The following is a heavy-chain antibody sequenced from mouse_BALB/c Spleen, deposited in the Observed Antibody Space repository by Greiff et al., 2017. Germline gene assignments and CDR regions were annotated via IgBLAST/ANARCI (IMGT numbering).Heavy chain of an antibody. J-gene: IGHJ3*01. CDR1: GFTFSSYY. CDR2: INSNGGST. D-gene: IGHD2-4*01. CDR3: ARQGGITTGRGSWFAY. V-gene: IGHV5-6-2*01. Sequence: EVQLVESGGGLVKLGGSLKLSCAASGFTFSSYYMSWVRQTPEKRLELVAAINSNGGSTYYPDTVKGRFTISRDNAKNTLYLQMSSLKSEDTALYYCARQGGITTGRGSWFAYWGQGTLVTVSA.